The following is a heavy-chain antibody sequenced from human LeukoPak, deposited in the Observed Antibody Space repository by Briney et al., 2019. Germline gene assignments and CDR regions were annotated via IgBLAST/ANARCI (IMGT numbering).Heavy chain of an antibody. CDR2: INSDGSTT. V-gene: IGHV3-74*01. J-gene: IGHJ4*02. D-gene: IGHD2-21*02. CDR3: AREARGIVVVTALDY. Sequence: GGSLRLSCAASGFTFSPYWMYWVRQAPGKGLVWVSRINSDGSTTDYAESVKGRFTISRDNAKNSLYLQMNSLRAEDTAVYYCAREARGIVVVTALDYWGQGTLVTVSS. CDR1: GFTFSPYW.